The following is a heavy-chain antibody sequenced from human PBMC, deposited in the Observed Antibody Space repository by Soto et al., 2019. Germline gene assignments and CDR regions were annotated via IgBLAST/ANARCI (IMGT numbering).Heavy chain of an antibody. CDR2: IYYSGST. CDR3: ARAGVSGGSPRGIRFDP. Sequence: QVQLQESGPGLVKPSQTLSLTCTVSGGSISSGGYYWSWIRQHPGKGLEWIGYIYYSGSTYYNPPIRSRVTISVHTSKTQFSLKLSSVTAADTAGYYCARAGVSGGSPRGIRFDPWGQGTLVTVSS. J-gene: IGHJ5*02. CDR1: GGSISSGGYY. D-gene: IGHD2-15*01. V-gene: IGHV4-31*03.